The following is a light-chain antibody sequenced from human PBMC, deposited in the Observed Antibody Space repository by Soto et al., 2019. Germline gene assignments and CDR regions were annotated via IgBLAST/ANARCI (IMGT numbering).Light chain of an antibody. Sequence: KIPHPPPTRPASEEEKATITCRASQSISSWLAWYQQKPGKAPKLLIYDASSLESGVPSRFSGSGSGTEFTLTISSLQPDDFATYYCQQYNSYWTFGQGTKVDIK. CDR1: QSISSW. CDR3: QQYNSYWT. CDR2: DAS. V-gene: IGKV1-5*01. J-gene: IGKJ1*01.